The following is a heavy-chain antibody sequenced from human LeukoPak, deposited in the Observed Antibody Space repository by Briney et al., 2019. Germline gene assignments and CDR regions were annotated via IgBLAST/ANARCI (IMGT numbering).Heavy chain of an antibody. Sequence: PSETLSLTCTVSGGSISSGGYFWSWIRQPAGKGLEWIGRFYASGSTNYNPSLQSRVTISVDTSKNQFSLKLTSVTAADTAVYYCARYEPPWYFDLWGRGTLVTVSS. J-gene: IGHJ2*01. D-gene: IGHD1-14*01. CDR2: FYASGST. CDR1: GGSISSGGYF. CDR3: ARYEPPWYFDL. V-gene: IGHV4-61*02.